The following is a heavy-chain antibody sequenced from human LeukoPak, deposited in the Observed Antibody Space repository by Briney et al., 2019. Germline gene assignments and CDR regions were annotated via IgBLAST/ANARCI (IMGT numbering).Heavy chain of an antibody. V-gene: IGHV4-34*01. CDR3: ARGALLWFGAKMEYYFDY. CDR2: INHSGST. J-gene: IGHJ4*02. D-gene: IGHD3-10*01. Sequence: SETLSLTCAVYDGSFSGYYWSWIRQPPGKGLEWIGEINHSGSTNYNPSLKSRVTISLDTSKSQFSLSLRSVTAADTAVYYCARGALLWFGAKMEYYFDYWGQGTPLTVSS. CDR1: DGSFSGYY.